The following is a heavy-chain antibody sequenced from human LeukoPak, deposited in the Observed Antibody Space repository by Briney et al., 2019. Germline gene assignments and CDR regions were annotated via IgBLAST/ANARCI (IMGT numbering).Heavy chain of an antibody. V-gene: IGHV1-18*01. D-gene: IGHD2-2*01. CDR3: ARDRPLGYCSSTSCRGWFDP. J-gene: IGHJ5*02. CDR1: GYTFTSYG. Sequence: ASMKVSCKASGYTFTSYGIRWVRQAPGQGLEWMGWISAYNGNTNYAQKLQGRVTMTTDTSTSTAYMELRSLRSDDTAVYYCARDRPLGYCSSTSCRGWFDPWGQGTLVTVSS. CDR2: ISAYNGNT.